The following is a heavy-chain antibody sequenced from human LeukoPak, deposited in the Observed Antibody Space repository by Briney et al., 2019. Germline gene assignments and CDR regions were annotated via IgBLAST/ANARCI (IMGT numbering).Heavy chain of an antibody. Sequence: GSVKVSCKTSGYTSTTYGISWVRQAPGQGLEWMGWTYNTYTHYAQTLRDRLTMTTDTSTSTSYMELRSLRSDDTAVYYCARALAQGGSFDLYYFDSWGQGSLVTVSS. D-gene: IGHD3-9*01. CDR1: GYTSTTYG. V-gene: IGHV1-18*01. CDR2: TYNTYT. J-gene: IGHJ4*02. CDR3: ARALAQGGSFDLYYFDS.